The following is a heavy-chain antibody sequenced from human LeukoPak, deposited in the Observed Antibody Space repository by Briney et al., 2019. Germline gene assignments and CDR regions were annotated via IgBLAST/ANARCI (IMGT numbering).Heavy chain of an antibody. D-gene: IGHD3-22*01. CDR3: AKATYYYDSSGYPFDY. J-gene: IGHJ4*02. V-gene: IGHV3-9*01. CDR1: GFTFSSYS. Sequence: GGSLRLSCAASGFTFSSYSMNWVRQAPGKGLEWLSGISWNSGSIGYADSVKGRFTISRDNAKNSLYLQMNSLRAEDTALYYCAKATYYYDSSGYPFDYWGQGTLVTVSS. CDR2: ISWNSGSI.